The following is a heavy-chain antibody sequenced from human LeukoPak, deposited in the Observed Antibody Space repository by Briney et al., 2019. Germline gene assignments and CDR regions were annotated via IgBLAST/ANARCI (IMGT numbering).Heavy chain of an antibody. CDR3: ARYRIAAAGTLDY. CDR2: IYYSGST. CDR1: GGSVSSGNYY. V-gene: IGHV4-61*01. J-gene: IGHJ4*02. D-gene: IGHD6-13*01. Sequence: SETLSLTCTVSGGSVSSGNYYWSWIREPPGKGLEWIGYIYYSGSTNYNPSLKSRVTISVDTSKNQFSLKLSSVTAADTAVYYCARYRIAAAGTLDYWGQGTLVTVSS.